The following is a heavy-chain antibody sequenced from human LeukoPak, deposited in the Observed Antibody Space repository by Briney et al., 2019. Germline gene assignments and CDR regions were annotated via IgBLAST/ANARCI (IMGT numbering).Heavy chain of an antibody. CDR1: VGSFIGYY. J-gene: IGHJ6*02. Sequence: SETLSLTCAVYVGSFIGYYWSWIRQPPGKWLEWLGEINHSGSTNHKPSLKSRVTISVDTSKNQFSLKLSSVTAADTAVYYCASGEVVAPADTDITSGMDVWGQGTTVTVSS. CDR2: INHSGST. CDR3: ASGEVVAPADTDITSGMDV. D-gene: IGHD2-2*01. V-gene: IGHV4-34*01.